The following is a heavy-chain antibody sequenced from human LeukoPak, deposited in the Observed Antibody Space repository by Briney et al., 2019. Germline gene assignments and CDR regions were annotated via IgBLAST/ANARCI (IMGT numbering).Heavy chain of an antibody. V-gene: IGHV4-59*13. CDR1: GGSLNSYY. J-gene: IGHJ4*02. CDR2: IYYSGGT. Sequence: SETLSLTCAVSGGSLNSYYWSWIRQPPGKGPGWIGYIYYSGGTSYNPSLKSRVTISVDTSKNQFSLKLRSVTAADTAVYYCARSDGYNYGQRFDYWGQGTLVTVSS. CDR3: ARSDGYNYGQRFDY. D-gene: IGHD5-18*01.